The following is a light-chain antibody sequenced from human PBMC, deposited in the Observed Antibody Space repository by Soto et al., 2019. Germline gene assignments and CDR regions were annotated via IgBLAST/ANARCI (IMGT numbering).Light chain of an antibody. CDR1: SSDVGGYIY. CDR2: EVS. CDR3: QSYDSTLSARYV. J-gene: IGLJ1*01. Sequence: QSALTQPPSASGSPGQSVTISCTGTSSDVGGYIYVSWYQQHPGKAPKLMIYEVSKRPSGVPDRFSGSKSGNTASLTVSGLQAEDEADYYCQSYDSTLSARYVFGTGTKITVL. V-gene: IGLV2-8*01.